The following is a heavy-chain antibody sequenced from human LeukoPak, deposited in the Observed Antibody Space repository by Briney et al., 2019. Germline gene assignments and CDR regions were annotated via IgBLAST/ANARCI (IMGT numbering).Heavy chain of an antibody. CDR3: AVGIATPGTFFDY. V-gene: IGHV3-21*01. D-gene: IGHD6-13*01. CDR2: ISSSSDYI. J-gene: IGHJ4*02. CDR1: GFTFSNHY. Sequence: GGSLRLSCAASGFTFSNHYMNWVRQAPGKGLEWASSISSSSDYINYADSVKGRYTISRDNAKNSLYLQMDSLRAEDTTVYYCAVGIATPGTFFDYWGQGTLVTVSS.